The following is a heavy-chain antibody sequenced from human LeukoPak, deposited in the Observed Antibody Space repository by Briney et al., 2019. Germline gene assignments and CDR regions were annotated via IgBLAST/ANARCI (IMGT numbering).Heavy chain of an antibody. J-gene: IGHJ4*02. D-gene: IGHD6-13*01. CDR2: ISYDGSNK. Sequence: PGRSLRLSCAASGFTFSSYAMHWVRQAPGKGLEWAAVISYDGSNKYYADSVKGRFTISRDNSKNTLYLKMNSLRAEDTAVYYCAREGGIEAAAGNFDYWGQGTLVTVSS. CDR3: AREGGIEAAAGNFDY. CDR1: GFTFSSYA. V-gene: IGHV3-30-3*01.